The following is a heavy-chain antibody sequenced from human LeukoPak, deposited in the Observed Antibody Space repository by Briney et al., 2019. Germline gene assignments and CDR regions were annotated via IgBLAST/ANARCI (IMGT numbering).Heavy chain of an antibody. CDR1: GYTFTSYG. Sequence: ASVTVSCKASGYTFTSYGISWVRQAPGQGLEWMGWISAYNGNTNYAQKLQGRVTMTTDTSTSTAYMELRSLRSDDTAVYYCAREPIGYSSSWSSHYYYYYGMDVWGQGTTVTVSS. V-gene: IGHV1-18*01. J-gene: IGHJ6*02. CDR3: AREPIGYSSSWSSHYYYYYGMDV. CDR2: ISAYNGNT. D-gene: IGHD6-13*01.